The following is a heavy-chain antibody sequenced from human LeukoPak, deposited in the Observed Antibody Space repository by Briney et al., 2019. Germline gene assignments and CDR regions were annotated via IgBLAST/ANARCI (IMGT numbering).Heavy chain of an antibody. V-gene: IGHV1-18*04. Sequence: ASVKVSCKASGYTFIDYYMHWVRQAPGQGLEWMGWISAYNGNTNYAQKLQGRVTMTTDTSTSTAYMELRSLRSDDTAVYYCARVAPSRAYYMDVWGKGTTVTVSS. CDR1: GYTFIDYY. CDR2: ISAYNGNT. CDR3: ARVAPSRAYYMDV. J-gene: IGHJ6*03.